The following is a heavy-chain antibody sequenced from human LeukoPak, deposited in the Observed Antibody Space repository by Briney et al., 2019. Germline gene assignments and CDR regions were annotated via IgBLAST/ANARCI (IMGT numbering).Heavy chain of an antibody. Sequence: PGGSLRLSCAASGFTFSNAWMSWVRQAPGKGLXXXXXXXXXTDGGTTDYAAPVKGRFTISRDDSKNTLYLQMNSLKTEDTAVYYCTTTTYGDYGSGDDAFDIWGQGTMVTVSS. CDR3: TTTTYGDYGSGDDAFDI. CDR2: XXXXTDGGTT. D-gene: IGHD4-17*01. CDR1: GFTFSNAW. J-gene: IGHJ3*02. V-gene: IGHV3-15*01.